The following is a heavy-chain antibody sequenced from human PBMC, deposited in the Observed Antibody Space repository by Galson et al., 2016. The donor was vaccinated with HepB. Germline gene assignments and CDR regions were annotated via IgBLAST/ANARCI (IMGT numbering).Heavy chain of an antibody. CDR1: GFSLSTGGEG. Sequence: PALVKPTQTLTLTCMFSGFSLSTGGEGVGWIRQPPGKALEWLALIYWDDDKRYSPSLKSRLTITKDTSRKQVVLRMTNMDPVDTATYYCAHRRPGQMVLGLYGDYFDSWGQGTLVTVSS. J-gene: IGHJ4*02. CDR3: AHRRPGQMVLGLYGDYFDS. D-gene: IGHD3-10*01. CDR2: IYWDDDK. V-gene: IGHV2-5*02.